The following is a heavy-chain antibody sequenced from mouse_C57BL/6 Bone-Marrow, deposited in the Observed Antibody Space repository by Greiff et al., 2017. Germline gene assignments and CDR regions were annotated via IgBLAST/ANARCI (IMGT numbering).Heavy chain of an antibody. CDR2: ISSGGSYT. V-gene: IGHV5-6*01. J-gene: IGHJ3*01. Sequence: EVQGVESGGDLVKPGGSLKLSCAASGFTFSSYGMSWVRQTPDKRLAWVATISSGGSYTYYPASVKGRFTISRDNAKNTLYLQMSSLKSEDTAMYYCARQGIYYYGSSYDWFAYWGQGTLVTVSA. D-gene: IGHD1-1*01. CDR1: GFTFSSYG. CDR3: ARQGIYYYGSSYDWFAY.